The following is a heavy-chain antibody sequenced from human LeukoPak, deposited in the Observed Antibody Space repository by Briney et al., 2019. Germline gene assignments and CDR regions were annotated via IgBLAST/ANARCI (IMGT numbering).Heavy chain of an antibody. CDR1: GFSINTYT. Sequence: GGSLRLSCDASGFSINTYTMYWVRQAPGQGLEWVSGIRNSDGMTYYADSVRGRFTISRDNAKNSLYLQMNSLRAEDTAVYYCARVIVLSGYSSSWYDYWGQGTLVTVSS. CDR2: IRNSDGMT. V-gene: IGHV3-23*01. D-gene: IGHD6-13*01. J-gene: IGHJ4*02. CDR3: ARVIVLSGYSSSWYDY.